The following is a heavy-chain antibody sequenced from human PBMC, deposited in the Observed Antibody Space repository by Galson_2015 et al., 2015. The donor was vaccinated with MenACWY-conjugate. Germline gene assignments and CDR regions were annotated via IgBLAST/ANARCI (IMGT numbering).Heavy chain of an antibody. Sequence: SVKVSCKASGYTFTSYGISWVRQAPGQGLEWMGWISAYNGNTNYAQRLQGRVTMTTDTSTSTAYMELRSLRSDDTAVYYCARRIVGAIDNWFDPWGQGTLVTVSS. D-gene: IGHD1-26*01. CDR2: ISAYNGNT. V-gene: IGHV1-18*04. CDR3: ARRIVGAIDNWFDP. J-gene: IGHJ5*02. CDR1: GYTFTSYG.